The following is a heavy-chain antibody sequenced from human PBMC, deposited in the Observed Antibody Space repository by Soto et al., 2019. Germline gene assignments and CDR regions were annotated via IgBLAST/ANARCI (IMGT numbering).Heavy chain of an antibody. Sequence: VQLRESGPGLVKPSQTLSLTCTVSGDSISSGNKYWSWIRQPPGKGLEWIGYVFSSGTTYYNPSLKGRVSISLDASENQFSLKFAPVTDADSAVYYCARVPSPFDYYYAMDVWGQGTTVTVSS. CDR2: VFSSGTT. V-gene: IGHV4-30-4*01. J-gene: IGHJ6*02. CDR1: GDSISSGNKY. CDR3: ARVPSPFDYYYAMDV. D-gene: IGHD3-16*01.